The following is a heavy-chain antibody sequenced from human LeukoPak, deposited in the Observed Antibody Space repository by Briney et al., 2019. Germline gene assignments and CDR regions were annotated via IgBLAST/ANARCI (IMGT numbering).Heavy chain of an antibody. Sequence: ASVKVSCKASGYTFTGYYMHWVRQAPGQGLEWMGWINTNTGNPTYAQGFTGRFVFSLDTSVSTAYLQISSLKAEDTAVYYCARAGQFYCTNGVCYRPSSVDYWGQGTLVTVSS. D-gene: IGHD2-8*01. CDR3: ARAGQFYCTNGVCYRPSSVDY. J-gene: IGHJ4*02. CDR2: INTNTGNP. V-gene: IGHV7-4-1*02. CDR1: GYTFTGYY.